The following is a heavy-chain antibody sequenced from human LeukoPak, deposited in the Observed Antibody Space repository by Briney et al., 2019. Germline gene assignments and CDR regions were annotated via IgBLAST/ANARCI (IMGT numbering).Heavy chain of an antibody. V-gene: IGHV1-69*04. D-gene: IGHD6-19*01. J-gene: IGHJ4*02. CDR3: ARDNHSSGWYKRLDY. Sequence: SVKVSCKASGGTFSSYAISWVRQAPGQGVEWVGRIIPILGIANYAQKFQGRVTMTTDTSTSTLYMELSSLRSEDTAVYYCARDNHSSGWYKRLDYWGQGTLVTVPS. CDR1: GGTFSSYA. CDR2: IIPILGIA.